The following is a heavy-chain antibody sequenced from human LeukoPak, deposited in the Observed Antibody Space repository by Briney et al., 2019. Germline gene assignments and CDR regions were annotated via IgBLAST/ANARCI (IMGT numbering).Heavy chain of an antibody. CDR1: GFSVSNNY. CDR3: AKVYCSSTSCFYDY. CDR2: ISGSGGST. J-gene: IGHJ4*02. V-gene: IGHV3-23*01. D-gene: IGHD2-2*01. Sequence: GGSLRLSCAASGFSVSNNYMSWVRQAPGKGLEWVSAISGSGGSTYYADSVKGRFTISRDNSKNTLYLQMNSLRAEDTAVYYCAKVYCSSTSCFYDYWGQGTLVTVSS.